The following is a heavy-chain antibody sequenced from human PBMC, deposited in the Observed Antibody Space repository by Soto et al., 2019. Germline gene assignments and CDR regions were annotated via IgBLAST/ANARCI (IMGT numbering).Heavy chain of an antibody. CDR1: GFTFSSYS. D-gene: IGHD6-13*01. CDR3: ARETASGIAAAGPLDY. J-gene: IGHJ4*02. Sequence: GGSLRLSCAAPGFTFSSYSMNWVRQAPGKGLEWVSSISSSSYIYYADSVKGRFTISRDNAKNSLYLQMNSLRAEDTAVYYCARETASGIAAAGPLDYWGQGTLVTVSS. V-gene: IGHV3-21*01. CDR2: ISSSSYI.